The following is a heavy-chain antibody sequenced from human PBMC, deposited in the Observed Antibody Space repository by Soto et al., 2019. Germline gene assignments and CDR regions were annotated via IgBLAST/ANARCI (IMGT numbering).Heavy chain of an antibody. CDR3: ARQGFGPLHGLVDV. J-gene: IGHJ6*02. CDR1: GGSISSYY. V-gene: IGHV4-59*08. Sequence: QVQLQESGPGLVKPSETMSLSCTVSGGSISSYYWSWFRQSPGKRMEWIGYVHHSWGSSYNPSLQSRAAISLDTPKSQFALKVTSVSATDTAGYYCARQGFGPLHGLVDVWGQGTTVTVSS. D-gene: IGHD3-10*01. CDR2: VHHSWGS.